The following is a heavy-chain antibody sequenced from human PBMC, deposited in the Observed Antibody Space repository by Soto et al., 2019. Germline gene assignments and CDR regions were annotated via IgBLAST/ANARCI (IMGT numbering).Heavy chain of an antibody. CDR1: LVTLRRWC. V-gene: IGHV3-7*01. J-gene: IGHJ4*01. Sequence: SFTASLVTLRRWCRGWVRQAPGTGLEWLATITRDASEKKYGDAVKGRFTVSRDNAKNSLYLKMDSLRAEDTAVYYCATDSGYGSGSSVHHYLNCWGRGTLVTVSS. CDR3: ATDSGYGSGSSVHHYLNC. D-gene: IGHD3-10*01. CDR2: ITRDASEK.